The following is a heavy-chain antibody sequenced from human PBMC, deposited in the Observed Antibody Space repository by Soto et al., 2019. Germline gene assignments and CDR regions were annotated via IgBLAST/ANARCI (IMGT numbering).Heavy chain of an antibody. CDR3: AREFCRGGNCYTYYFDP. CDR1: GLTFNRYW. J-gene: IGHJ5*02. V-gene: IGHV3-74*01. Sequence: DVQLVETGGGIVPPGGSLRLSCAASGLTFNRYWMHWVRHAPGKGLVWVSHINTDGTNSNYADSVKGRFTISRDNAKSTLFLQMNSLRDEDTAVYYCAREFCRGGNCYTYYFDPWGQGIPVTVSS. CDR2: INTDGTNS. D-gene: IGHD2-15*01.